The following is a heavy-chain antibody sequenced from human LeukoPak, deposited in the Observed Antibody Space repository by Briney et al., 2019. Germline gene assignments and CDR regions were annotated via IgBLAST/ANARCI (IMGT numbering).Heavy chain of an antibody. D-gene: IGHD2-15*01. CDR1: GYTFTNYG. J-gene: IGHJ4*02. CDR3: ARVVSRSRRSTSCYFCDIVVVVAATPWSNLDY. Sequence: GASVKVSCKASGYTFTNYGISWVRQAPGQGLEWMGWISIYTGKTYHAQKFQARVTMTTDTSTSTAYMELRSLRSDDTAVYYCARVVSRSRRSTSCYFCDIVVVVAATPWSNLDYWGQGTLVTVSP. CDR2: ISIYTGKT. V-gene: IGHV1-18*01.